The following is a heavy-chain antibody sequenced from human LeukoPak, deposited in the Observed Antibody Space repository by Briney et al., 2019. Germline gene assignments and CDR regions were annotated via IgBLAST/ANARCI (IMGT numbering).Heavy chain of an antibody. CDR1: GGTFSSYA. CDR3: ARAGVGVYCSSTSCYTGVDY. J-gene: IGHJ4*02. V-gene: IGHV1-69*01. CDR2: IIPIFGTA. D-gene: IGHD2-2*02. Sequence: SVKVSCKASGGTFSSYAISWVRQAPGQGLEWMGGIIPIFGTANYAQKFQGTVTITADESTSTAYMELSSLRSEDTAVYYCARAGVGVYCSSTSCYTGVDYWGQGTLVTVSS.